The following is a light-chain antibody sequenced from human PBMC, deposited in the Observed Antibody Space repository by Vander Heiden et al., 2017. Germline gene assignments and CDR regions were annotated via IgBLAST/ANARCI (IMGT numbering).Light chain of an antibody. CDR1: TSNIGSNY. CDR3: AAWDDTLSGPQ. Sequence: QSVLSQPPSASGTPGQRVTISCSGSTSNIGSNYVYGYQHLPGTAPKLLVYTNDKRPSGVPDRFSGSKSGTSASLAISGLRSEDEADYYCAAWDDTLSGPQFGGGTKLTVL. J-gene: IGLJ2*01. V-gene: IGLV1-47*01. CDR2: TND.